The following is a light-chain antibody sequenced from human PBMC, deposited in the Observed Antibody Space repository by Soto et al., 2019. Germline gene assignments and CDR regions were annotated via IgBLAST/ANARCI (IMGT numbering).Light chain of an antibody. CDR3: QQYNDWPFT. V-gene: IGKV3-15*01. J-gene: IGKJ4*01. CDR1: QSVSSS. Sequence: IVMSLSPATLSVSPGERATLSCRASQSVSSSLAWYQQRPGQAPRLLIYGASTWATGIPASFSGSGSGAEFTLTISSLQSEDFAVYYCQQYNDWPFTFGGGTKVDIK. CDR2: GAS.